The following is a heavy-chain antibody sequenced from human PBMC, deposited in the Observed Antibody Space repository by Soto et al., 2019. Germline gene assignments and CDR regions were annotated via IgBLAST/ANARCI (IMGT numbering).Heavy chain of an antibody. CDR2: ISYDGSNK. D-gene: IGHD3-10*01. J-gene: IGHJ6*02. CDR1: GFTFSSYG. V-gene: IGHV3-30*18. CDR3: AKDQLRGVRGVITYYYGMDV. Sequence: QVQLVESGGGVVQPGRSLRLSCAASGFTFSSYGMHWVRQAPGKGLEWVAVISYDGSNKYYADSVKGRFTISRDNSENPLYLQMNSLRAEATAVYYCAKDQLRGVRGVITYYYGMDVWGQGTTVTVSS.